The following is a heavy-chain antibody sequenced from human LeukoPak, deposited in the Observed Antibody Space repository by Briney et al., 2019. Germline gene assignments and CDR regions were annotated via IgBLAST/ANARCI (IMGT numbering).Heavy chain of an antibody. D-gene: IGHD3-22*01. J-gene: IGHJ4*02. Sequence: ASVKVSCKASGYTFTSYYMHWVRQAPGQGLEWMGIINPSGGSTSYAQKFQGRVTMTRDTSTSTVYMELSSLRSEDTAVYYCATNQERRAGYYYDSSGYYLLDYWGQGTLVTVSS. CDR1: GYTFTSYY. V-gene: IGHV1-46*03. CDR2: INPSGGST. CDR3: ATNQERRAGYYYDSSGYYLLDY.